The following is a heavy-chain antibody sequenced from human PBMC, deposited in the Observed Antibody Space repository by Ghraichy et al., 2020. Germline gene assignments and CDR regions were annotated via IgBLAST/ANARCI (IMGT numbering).Heavy chain of an antibody. CDR2: IYYNGST. D-gene: IGHD3-22*01. Sequence: SETLSLTCEVSGGSITSSSYHWGWIRQPPGKGLEYIGNIYYNGSTYYNPSLKSRVTIPIDTSKNQFSLKLSSVTAADTAIYSCVTKKYYYDGSGYYGWFDPWGQGTLVTVSS. V-gene: IGHV4-39*01. CDR1: GGSITSSSYH. CDR3: VTKKYYYDGSGYYGWFDP. J-gene: IGHJ5*02.